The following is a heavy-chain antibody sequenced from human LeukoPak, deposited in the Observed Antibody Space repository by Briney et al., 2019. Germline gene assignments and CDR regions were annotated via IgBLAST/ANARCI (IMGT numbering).Heavy chain of an antibody. D-gene: IGHD3-9*01. CDR1: GYTFTSYY. CDR3: AREMDDILTGYGLDY. V-gene: IGHV1-46*01. CDR2: INPSGGST. J-gene: IGHJ4*02. Sequence: GASVKVSCKASGYTFTSYYMHWVRQAPGQGLEWMGIINPSGGSTSYAQKFQGRVTMTRDTSTSTVYMELSSLRSEDTAVYYCAREMDDILTGYGLDYWGQGTLVTVSS.